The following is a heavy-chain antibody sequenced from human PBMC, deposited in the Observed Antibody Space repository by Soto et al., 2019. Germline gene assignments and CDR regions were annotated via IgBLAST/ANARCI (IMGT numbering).Heavy chain of an antibody. V-gene: IGHV4-59*01. CDR3: ARGFMTTADFDY. CDR1: GGSISSYY. Sequence: SSETLSLTCAVSGGSISSYYWSWIRQPPGKGLEWIGYIYYSGSTNYNPSLKSRVTISVDTSKNQFSLKLSSVTAADTAVYYCARGFMTTADFDYWGQGTLVTVSS. D-gene: IGHD4-4*01. CDR2: IYYSGST. J-gene: IGHJ4*02.